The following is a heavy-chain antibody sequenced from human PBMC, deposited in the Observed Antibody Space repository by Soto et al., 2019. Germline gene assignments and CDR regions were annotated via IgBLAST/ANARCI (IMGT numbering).Heavy chain of an antibody. CDR3: AKRGAGSYYDY. V-gene: IGHV3-23*01. D-gene: IGHD3-10*01. J-gene: IGHJ4*02. Sequence: EVQLLESGGGLVQPGGSLRLSCAASGFTFSSYAMRWFRQAPGKGLEWVSAISGSGGSTYYADSVKGRFTISRDNSKNTLYLQMTHLRAEDTAVYYGAKRGAGSYYDYWGQGTLVIVSS. CDR1: GFTFSSYA. CDR2: ISGSGGST.